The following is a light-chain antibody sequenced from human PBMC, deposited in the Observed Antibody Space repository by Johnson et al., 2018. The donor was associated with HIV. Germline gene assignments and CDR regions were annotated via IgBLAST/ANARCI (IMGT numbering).Light chain of an antibody. V-gene: IGLV1-51*02. J-gene: IGLJ1*01. CDR1: SYNIGNSY. CDR3: GTWDTSLSAPYV. CDR2: ENN. Sequence: QSVLTQPPSVSAAPGQKVTISCSGSSYNIGNSYVSWYQQLPGTAPKLLIYENNKRPSWIPDRFSGSKSGTSATLGITGLPTGDEADYYCGTWDTSLSAPYVFGTGTKVTVL.